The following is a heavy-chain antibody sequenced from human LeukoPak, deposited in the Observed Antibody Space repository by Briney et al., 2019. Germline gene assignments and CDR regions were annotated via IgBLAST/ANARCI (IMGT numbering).Heavy chain of an antibody. J-gene: IGHJ4*02. V-gene: IGHV1-18*01. CDR3: ARGTDLFDY. CDR1: GYIFTSYD. CDR2: ISGYNGNT. Sequence: GASVPVSCKASGYIFTSYDISWLGPAPGQGLEWMGWISGYNGNTNYAQKLQGRVTMTTNTSTSTAYMELRSLSSDDTAVYYCARGTDLFDYWGQGTLVTVSS. D-gene: IGHD2-8*02.